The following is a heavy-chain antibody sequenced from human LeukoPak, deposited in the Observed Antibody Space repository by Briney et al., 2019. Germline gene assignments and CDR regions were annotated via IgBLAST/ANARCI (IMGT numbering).Heavy chain of an antibody. D-gene: IGHD3-3*01. V-gene: IGHV4-39*02. CDR3: ARDFPFWSGYSDY. CDR2: IYYSGST. CDR1: GGSISSSSYY. J-gene: IGHJ4*02. Sequence: SETLSLTCTVSGGSISSSSYYWGWIRQPPGKGLEWIGSIYYSGSTYYNPSLKSRVTISVDTSKNQFSLKLSSVTAADTAVYCCARDFPFWSGYSDYWGQGTLVTVSS.